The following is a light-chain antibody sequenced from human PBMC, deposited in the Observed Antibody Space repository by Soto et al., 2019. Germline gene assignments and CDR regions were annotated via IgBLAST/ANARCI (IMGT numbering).Light chain of an antibody. CDR1: QSISSW. V-gene: IGKV1-5*03. Sequence: DIQMTQSPSTLSASVGDRVTITCRASQSISSWLAWYQQKPGKAPKLLIYKAPSLESGVPSRFSGSGSGTEFTLPTSRLQLFFFTTYYCKNKNVYPPLPCGGGTKGEIK. CDR3: KNKNVYPPLP. J-gene: IGKJ4*01. CDR2: KAP.